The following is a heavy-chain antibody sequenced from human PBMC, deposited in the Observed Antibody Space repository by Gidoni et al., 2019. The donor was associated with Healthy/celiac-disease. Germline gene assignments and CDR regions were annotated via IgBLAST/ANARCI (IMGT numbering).Heavy chain of an antibody. J-gene: IGHJ4*02. CDR3: AREDYDIWSAYSSSWYYFDY. CDR2: MSGSGSSI. Sequence: ELELVESGGGLVQPGGSLRLSCAASGFPFSTYEMNWVRQAPGKGLEWVSDMSGSGSSIYYADSGKGRFTISRDNAKNSLYLQMNSLRAEDTAVYYCAREDYDIWSAYSSSWYYFDYWGQGTLVTVSS. V-gene: IGHV3-48*03. D-gene: IGHD3-3*01. CDR1: GFPFSTYE.